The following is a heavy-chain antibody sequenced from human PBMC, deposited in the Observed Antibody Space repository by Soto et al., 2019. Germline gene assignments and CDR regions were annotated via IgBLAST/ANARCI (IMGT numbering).Heavy chain of an antibody. CDR1: ADSVSNLGAC. CDR3: SRVSCSGGTYLDVLDV. V-gene: IGHV6-1*01. Sequence: SQTPSLACVTSADSVSNLGACWNWIQQYPSRGLEWLGRIYYRSKWFYDYAASVQSRMTINPDTSRNQFSLQMNSLTPQDTAVYYCSRVSCSGGTYLDVLDVWGQGTTVTVSS. D-gene: IGHD6-25*01. J-gene: IGHJ6*02. CDR2: IYYRSKWFY.